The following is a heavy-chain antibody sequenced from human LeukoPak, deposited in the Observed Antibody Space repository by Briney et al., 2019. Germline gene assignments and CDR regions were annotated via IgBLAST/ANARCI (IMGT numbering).Heavy chain of an antibody. CDR3: ARCPYLNAFDI. CDR1: GGSFSGHY. CDR2: IYYSGST. Sequence: SETLSLTCAVYGGSFSGHYWSWIRQPPGKGLEWIGSIYYSGSTYYNPSLKSRVTISVDTSKNQFSLKLSSVTAADTAVYYCARCPYLNAFDIWGQGTMVTVSS. V-gene: IGHV4-34*01. J-gene: IGHJ3*02.